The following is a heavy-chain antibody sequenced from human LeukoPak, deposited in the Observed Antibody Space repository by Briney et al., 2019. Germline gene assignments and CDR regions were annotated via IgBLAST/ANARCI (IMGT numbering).Heavy chain of an antibody. J-gene: IGHJ4*02. CDR1: RGSFSGYY. Sequence: PSETLSLTRALHRGSFSGYYWSPIRQPPGKGGEWIGEINHSGSANYNPSFKSRVTISVDTAKNEFSLKLSSVTAADTAVYYCARVRAGSLFRVFYFDYWGERTLVTVS. CDR3: ARVRAGSLFRVFYFDY. CDR2: INHSGSA. D-gene: IGHD3-10*02. V-gene: IGHV4-34*01.